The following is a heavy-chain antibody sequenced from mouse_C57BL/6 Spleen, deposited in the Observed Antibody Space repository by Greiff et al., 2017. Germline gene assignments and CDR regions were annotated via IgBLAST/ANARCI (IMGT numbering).Heavy chain of an antibody. CDR2: IYPSDSET. J-gene: IGHJ1*03. CDR1: GYTFTSYW. CDR3: AGGGYDYDGPHWDFDV. D-gene: IGHD2-4*01. V-gene: IGHV1-61*01. Sequence: VQLQQPGAELVRPGSSVKLSCKASGYTFTSYWMDWVKQRPGQGLEWIGNIYPSDSETHYNQKFKDKATLTVDKSSSTAYMQLSSLTSEDSSVYYGAGGGYDYDGPHWDFDVWGTGTTVTVSS.